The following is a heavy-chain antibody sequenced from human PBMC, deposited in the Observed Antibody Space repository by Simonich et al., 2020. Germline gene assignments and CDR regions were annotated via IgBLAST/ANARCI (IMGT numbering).Heavy chain of an antibody. V-gene: IGHV1-69*09. D-gene: IGHD3-10*01. CDR1: GGTFSSYA. CDR2: TLPILGIA. J-gene: IGHJ4*02. Sequence: QVQLVQSGAEVKKPGSSVKVSCKASGGTFSSYAISWVRQAPGQGLEWLEGTLPILGIANYAQKFQGRVTSTAEKSTSTAYMELSSLRSEDTAVYYCARTNTMRELDTMVRGVDYFDYWGQGTLVTVSS. CDR3: ARTNTMRELDTMVRGVDYFDY.